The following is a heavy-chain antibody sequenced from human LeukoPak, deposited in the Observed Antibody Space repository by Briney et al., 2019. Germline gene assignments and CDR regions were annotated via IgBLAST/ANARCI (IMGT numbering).Heavy chain of an antibody. CDR3: ARDRGY. CDR2: ISSSSSYI. J-gene: IGHJ4*02. CDR1: GFTFSSYS. Sequence: SGGSLRLSCAASGFTFSSYSMNWVRQAPGKGLEWVSSISSSSSYIYYAVSVKGRFTISRDNAKNSLYLQMNSLRAEDTAVYYCARDRGYWGQGTLVTVSS. V-gene: IGHV3-21*01.